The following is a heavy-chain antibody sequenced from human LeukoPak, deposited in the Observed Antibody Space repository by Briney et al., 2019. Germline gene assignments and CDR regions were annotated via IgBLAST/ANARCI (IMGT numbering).Heavy chain of an antibody. J-gene: IGHJ4*02. CDR2: ISHDANDE. CDR3: AKDQEGHWSFDY. V-gene: IGHV3-30*18. D-gene: IGHD2-8*02. CDR1: GFSFSAYG. Sequence: PGRSLRLSCTASGFSFSAYGMHWVRQTPGKGLEWMAVISHDANDEQYADFVKGRFTISRDNFNNTLFLQMNSLTVEDTAVYYCAKDQEGHWSFDYWGQGALVTVSS.